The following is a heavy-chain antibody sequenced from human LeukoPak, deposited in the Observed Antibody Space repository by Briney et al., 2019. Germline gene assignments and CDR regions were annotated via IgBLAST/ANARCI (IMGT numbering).Heavy chain of an antibody. Sequence: GGSLRLSCAVSGFTFTDYWMNWVRQAPGKGLEWVASIRQDGGEKYYADSVKGRFTISRDNSKNSLYLQMNSLRTEDTALYYCAEESGYGIQLLFDYWGQGTLVTVSS. J-gene: IGHJ4*02. CDR3: AEESGYGIQLLFDY. D-gene: IGHD6-25*01. CDR2: IRQDGGEK. V-gene: IGHV3-7*03. CDR1: GFTFTDYW.